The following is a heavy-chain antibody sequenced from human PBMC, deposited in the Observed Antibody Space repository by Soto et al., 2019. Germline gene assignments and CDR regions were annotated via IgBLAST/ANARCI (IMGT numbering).Heavy chain of an antibody. D-gene: IGHD2-2*01. CDR3: ATXXTTSSTSWNWGWFDP. CDR2: FDPEDGET. J-gene: IGHJ5*02. Sequence: QVQLVQSGAEVKKPGASVKVSCKVSGYTLTELSMHWVRQAPGKGLEWMGGFDPEDGETIYAQKFQGXXXXXEXXXTXXAXMXXXXXXXEXTAVYYCATXXTTSSTSWNWGWFDPWGQGTLVTVS. V-gene: IGHV1-24*01. CDR1: GYTLTELS.